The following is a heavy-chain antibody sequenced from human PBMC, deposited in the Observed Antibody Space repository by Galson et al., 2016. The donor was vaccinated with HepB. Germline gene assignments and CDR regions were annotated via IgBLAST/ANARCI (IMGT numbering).Heavy chain of an antibody. D-gene: IGHD1/OR15-1a*01. CDR3: ATHPEHPHGSS. CDR1: GFTVNNNY. J-gene: IGHJ4*02. V-gene: IGHV3-66*01. CDR2: MYSGGVT. Sequence: SLRLSCAVSGFTVNNNYMSWVRPAPGKGLEGVSVMYSGGVTNYGDPVKGRATISRDNSNNILYPQLNSLRVEDTGVYYCATHPEHPHGSSGGQGTLVTVSS.